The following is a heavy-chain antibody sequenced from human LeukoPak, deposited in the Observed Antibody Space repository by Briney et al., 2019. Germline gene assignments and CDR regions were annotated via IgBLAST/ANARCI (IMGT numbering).Heavy chain of an antibody. Sequence: ASETLSLTCTVSGGSISSYYWSWIRQPPGKGLEWTGYIYYSGSTNYNPSLKSRVTISVDTSKNQFSLKLSSVTAADTAVYYCARDSSNWFDPWGQGTLVTVSS. J-gene: IGHJ5*02. CDR2: IYYSGST. CDR1: GGSISSYY. V-gene: IGHV4-59*01. D-gene: IGHD6-6*01. CDR3: ARDSSNWFDP.